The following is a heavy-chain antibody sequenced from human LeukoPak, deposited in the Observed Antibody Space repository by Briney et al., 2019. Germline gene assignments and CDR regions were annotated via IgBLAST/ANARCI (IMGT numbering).Heavy chain of an antibody. D-gene: IGHD6-19*01. CDR2: IARDGGAK. CDR3: AREATWGQWYFDH. Sequence: GTSLRLSCVASGFSFSNQGMPWVRQAPGKGLEWVSVIARDGGAKFYADSVKGRFTLSRDNSKNMFFLQMNFLTVEDTAIYYCAREATWGQWYFDHWGQGTPVTVSS. V-gene: IGHV3-30*03. CDR1: GFSFSNQG. J-gene: IGHJ4*02.